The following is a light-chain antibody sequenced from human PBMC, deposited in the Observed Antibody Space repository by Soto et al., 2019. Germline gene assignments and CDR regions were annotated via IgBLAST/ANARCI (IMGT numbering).Light chain of an antibody. Sequence: DIQMTQSPSSLSASVGDRVTITCLASQSISSYLNWYQQKPGKAPKLLIYAASSLQSGVPSRFSGSGSGTDFTLTINSLQPEDFATYYCQHYNSYSEAFGQGTKVDIK. J-gene: IGKJ1*01. V-gene: IGKV1-39*01. CDR2: AAS. CDR3: QHYNSYSEA. CDR1: QSISSY.